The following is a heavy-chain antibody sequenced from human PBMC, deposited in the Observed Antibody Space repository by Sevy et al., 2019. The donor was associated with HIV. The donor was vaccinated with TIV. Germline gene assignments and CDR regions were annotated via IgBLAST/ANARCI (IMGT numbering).Heavy chain of an antibody. D-gene: IGHD3-22*01. J-gene: IGHJ4*02. CDR2: IFPGDSET. CDR1: GYSFTSHW. CDR3: ARARSGYFDSSGYYIN. Sequence: GESLKISCKGHGYSFTSHWIGWVRQMPGKGLDWMGIIFPGDSETRYSPSFQGEVTISADKSISTAFLQWSSLKASDTAIYYWARARSGYFDSSGYYINWGQGTLVTVSS. V-gene: IGHV5-51*01.